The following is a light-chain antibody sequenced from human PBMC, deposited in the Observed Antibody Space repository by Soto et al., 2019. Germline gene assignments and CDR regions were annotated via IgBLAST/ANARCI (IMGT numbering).Light chain of an antibody. CDR1: HDISTR. J-gene: IGKJ5*01. Sequence: IQMTQSPSSLSASVGDRVTITCRASHDISTRLNWYQQMPGKAPKLLIYETSNVQTGVPSRFSGRGSGTDFVFPISSLEPEDVGTYYCQQYDNVGITFGQGTRL. V-gene: IGKV1-33*01. CDR2: ETS. CDR3: QQYDNVGIT.